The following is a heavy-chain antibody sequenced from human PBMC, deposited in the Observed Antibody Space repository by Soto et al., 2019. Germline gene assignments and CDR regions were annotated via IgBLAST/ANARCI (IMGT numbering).Heavy chain of an antibody. J-gene: IGHJ4*02. D-gene: IGHD6-13*01. CDR3: ARATEQQLVPDYFDY. Sequence: TSETLSLTCAVYGGSFSGYYWSWIRQPPGKGLEWIGEINHSGSTNYNPSLKSRVTISVDTSKNQFSLKLSSVTAADTAVYYCARATEQQLVPDYFDYWGQGTLVTVSS. CDR2: INHSGST. V-gene: IGHV4-34*01. CDR1: GGSFSGYY.